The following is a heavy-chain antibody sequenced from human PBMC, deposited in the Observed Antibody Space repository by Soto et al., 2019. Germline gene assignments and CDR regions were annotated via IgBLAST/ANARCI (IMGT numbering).Heavy chain of an antibody. V-gene: IGHV3-21*01. CDR3: AGSSDDGRDN. CDR2: ISSSSSFI. D-gene: IGHD1-1*01. J-gene: IGHJ4*02. CDR1: GFSLSDYS. Sequence: EVQLVESGGGLVKPGGSLRLSCAASGFSLSDYSMNWIRQAPGKGLEWVASISSSSSFIHYAESMKGRFTISRDNAKNSLYLQMNSLSAGDPAVYYCAGSSDDGRDNWGQGTLVTVSS.